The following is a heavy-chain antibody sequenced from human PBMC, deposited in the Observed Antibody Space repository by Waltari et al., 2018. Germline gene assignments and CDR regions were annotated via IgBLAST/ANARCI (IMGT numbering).Heavy chain of an antibody. CDR1: GGSISSGDYY. CDR2: IYYSGST. V-gene: IGHV4-30-4*08. Sequence: QVQLQESGPGLVKPSQTLSLTCTVSGGSISSGDYYWSWIRQPPGKGLEWIGYIYYSGSTYYNPSLKSRVTIAVDTSKNQFSLKLSSVTAADTAVYYCARNIVVVVAATYFDYWGQGTLVTVSS. D-gene: IGHD2-15*01. J-gene: IGHJ4*02. CDR3: ARNIVVVVAATYFDY.